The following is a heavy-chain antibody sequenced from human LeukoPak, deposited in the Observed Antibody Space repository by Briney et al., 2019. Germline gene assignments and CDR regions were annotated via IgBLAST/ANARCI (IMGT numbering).Heavy chain of an antibody. CDR2: ISTSTSTR. D-gene: IGHD1-1*01. V-gene: IGHV3-48*01. Sequence: GGSLRLSCVASEITFSSYNMNWVRQAPGKGLEWVSYISTSTSTRYYADSVKGRFTISRDDAKISMYLQMNSLRAEDTAVYYCARDREGSYQLESFGGPGDSWGQGTLVTVSS. CDR3: ARDREGSYQLESFGGPGDS. J-gene: IGHJ5*01. CDR1: EITFSSYN.